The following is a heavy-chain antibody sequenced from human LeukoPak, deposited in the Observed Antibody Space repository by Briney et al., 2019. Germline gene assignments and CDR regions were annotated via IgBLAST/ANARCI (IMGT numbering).Heavy chain of an antibody. CDR1: GYSFTSYW. CDR2: IYPGDSDT. D-gene: IGHD3-3*01. J-gene: IGHJ4*02. V-gene: IGHV5-51*01. Sequence: PGESLKISCKGSGYSFTSYWIGWVRQMPGKGLEWMGIIYPGDSDTRYSPSFQGQVTISADKSISTAYLQWSSLKASDTARYYCARPALDYDFWSGYYSLGYYFDYWGQGTLVTVSS. CDR3: ARPALDYDFWSGYYSLGYYFDY.